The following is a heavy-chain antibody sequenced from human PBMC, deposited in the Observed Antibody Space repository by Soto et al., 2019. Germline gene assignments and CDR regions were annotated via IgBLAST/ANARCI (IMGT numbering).Heavy chain of an antibody. CDR2: INSDGTTT. CDR1: GFTVSGYW. D-gene: IGHD3-16*02. V-gene: IGHV3-74*01. Sequence: GGSLRLSCAASGFTVSGYWIHWVRQVPGKGLVWVSRINSDGTTTSYADSVKGRFTISRDNAKNTLYLQMNSLRAEDTAVYYCAKGGRSHLDYWGQGTLVTVSS. J-gene: IGHJ4*02. CDR3: AKGGRSHLDY.